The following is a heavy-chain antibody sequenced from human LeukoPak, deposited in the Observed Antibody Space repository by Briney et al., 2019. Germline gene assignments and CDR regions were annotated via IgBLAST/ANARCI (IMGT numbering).Heavy chain of an antibody. CDR1: TFTFGNYW. J-gene: IGHJ4*02. V-gene: IGHV3-7*01. D-gene: IGHD6-13*01. Sequence: GGSLRLSCAASTFTFGNYWMSWVRQAPGKGLEWVANIKEDGSEEYYVDSVKGRFTISRDNTKNSLYLQMNSLRAEDTAVYYCARDPAAWDYWGQGTLVNVSS. CDR3: ARDPAAWDY. CDR2: IKEDGSEE.